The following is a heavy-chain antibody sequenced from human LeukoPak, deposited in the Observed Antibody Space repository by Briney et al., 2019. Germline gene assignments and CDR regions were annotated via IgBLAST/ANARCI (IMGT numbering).Heavy chain of an antibody. CDR1: GFTFSSYW. CDR2: IKQDGSEK. J-gene: IGHJ4*02. V-gene: IGHV3-7*01. Sequence: GGSLRLSCAASGFTFSSYWMSWVRQAPGKGLEWVANIKQDGSEKYYVDSVKGRFTISRDNAKNSLYLQMNSLRPEDTAVYYCARDRGRDGYNSDYWGQGTLVTVSS. CDR3: ARDRGRDGYNSDY. D-gene: IGHD5-24*01.